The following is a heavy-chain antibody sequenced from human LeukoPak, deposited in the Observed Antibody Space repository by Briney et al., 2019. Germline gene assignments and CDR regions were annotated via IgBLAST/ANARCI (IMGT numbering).Heavy chain of an antibody. V-gene: IGHV3-30*04. J-gene: IGHJ4*02. CDR1: AFTFSSYA. Sequence: PGRSRRLSCAASAFTFSSYAMHWVRQAPGKGLEWVADISYDGSNKYYADSVKGRFTISRDNSKNTLYLLMNSLRAEDTAVYYCARGRVATITLSPFDYWGQGTLVTVSS. CDR3: ARGRVATITLSPFDY. CDR2: ISYDGSNK. D-gene: IGHD5-12*01.